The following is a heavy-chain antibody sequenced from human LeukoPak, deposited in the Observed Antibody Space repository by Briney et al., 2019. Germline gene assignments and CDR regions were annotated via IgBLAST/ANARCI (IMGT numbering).Heavy chain of an antibody. J-gene: IGHJ4*02. V-gene: IGHV4-4*07. CDR1: GGSISGGSISSYY. CDR3: ARGAPSDY. CDR2: IYNSGTT. Sequence: SETLSLTCTVSGGSISGGSISSYYWSWVRQPAGKGLEWIGRIYNSGTTTYNPSLKSRVTMSVDTSKNRFSLKLNSVTAADTAVYYCARGAPSDYWGQGTLVTVSS.